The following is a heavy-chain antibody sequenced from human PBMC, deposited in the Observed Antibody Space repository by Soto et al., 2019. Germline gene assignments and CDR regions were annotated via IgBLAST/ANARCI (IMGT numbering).Heavy chain of an antibody. CDR1: GGSISCYY. D-gene: IGHD3-9*01. V-gene: IGHV4-59*01. J-gene: IGHJ4*02. Sequence: SETLSLTCTVSGGSISCYYWSWIRQPPGKGLQWIGYIHYSGNSNYNPSLRSRVTISVDTSKNQFSLKLASVTAADTAVYYCARLNYDLSTGYELVDSWGQGTLVTVSS. CDR2: IHYSGNS. CDR3: ARLNYDLSTGYELVDS.